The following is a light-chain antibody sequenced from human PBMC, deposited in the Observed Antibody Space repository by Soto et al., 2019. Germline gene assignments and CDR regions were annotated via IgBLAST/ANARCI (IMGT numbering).Light chain of an antibody. Sequence: EIVMTQSPATLSVSPGDRATLSCRASQSVSSNLAWYQQKPGQAPRLLIYGASSRATGIPDRVSGSGAGTEFTLTITSLQSEDLAIYYCQQYYNWRTFGQGTKV. CDR2: GAS. CDR1: QSVSSN. V-gene: IGKV3D-15*01. CDR3: QQYYNWRT. J-gene: IGKJ1*01.